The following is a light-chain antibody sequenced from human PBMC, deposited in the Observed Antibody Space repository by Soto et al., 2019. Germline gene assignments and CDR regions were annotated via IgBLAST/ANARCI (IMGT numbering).Light chain of an antibody. CDR3: QQYDRSRLMYT. V-gene: IGKV3-15*01. Sequence: EVVMTQSPATLSVSPGERATLSCRASQSVRSHLAWYQQKPGQAPSLLIFGASTRATGVPARFSGSESGTEFTLTISSLQSEDFAVYYCQQYDRSRLMYTFGQGTKVDIK. J-gene: IGKJ2*01. CDR2: GAS. CDR1: QSVRSH.